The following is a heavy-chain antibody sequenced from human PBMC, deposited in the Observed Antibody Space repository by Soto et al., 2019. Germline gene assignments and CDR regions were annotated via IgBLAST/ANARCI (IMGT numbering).Heavy chain of an antibody. CDR3: AREYYYDSSGYYYTGFDD. V-gene: IGHV3-30-3*01. Sequence: QVQLVESGGGVVQPGRYLRLSCAASGFTFSSYAMHWVRQATGKGLEWVAVISYDGSNKYYADSVKGRFTISRDNSQNTLYLQKNSLRAEDTAVYYCAREYYYDSSGYYYTGFDDWGQGNLVTVSS. CDR1: GFTFSSYA. D-gene: IGHD3-22*01. CDR2: ISYDGSNK. J-gene: IGHJ4*02.